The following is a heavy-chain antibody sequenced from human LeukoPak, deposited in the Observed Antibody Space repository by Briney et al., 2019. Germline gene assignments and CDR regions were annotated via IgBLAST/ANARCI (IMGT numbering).Heavy chain of an antibody. CDR1: GFTFSSYA. CDR3: ASSLRYFDWLET. J-gene: IGHJ5*02. V-gene: IGHV3-23*01. CDR2: ISGSGGST. Sequence: PGGSLRLSCAASGFTFSSYAMSWVRQAPGKGLEWVSGISGSGGSTDYADSVKGRFTISRDNSKNTLYLQMNSLRAEDTAVYYCASSLRYFDWLETWGQGTLVTVSS. D-gene: IGHD3-9*01.